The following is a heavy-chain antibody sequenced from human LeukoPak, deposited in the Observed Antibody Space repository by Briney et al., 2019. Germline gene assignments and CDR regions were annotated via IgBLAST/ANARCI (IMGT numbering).Heavy chain of an antibody. V-gene: IGHV4-34*01. CDR1: GGSFSGYY. CDR3: ARQGGRLSIDY. CDR2: INHSGST. J-gene: IGHJ4*02. Sequence: PSETLSLTCAVYGGSFSGYYWSWIRQPPGKGLEWIGEINHSGSTNYNPSLKSRVTISVDTSKNQFSLKLSSVTAADTAVYYCARQGGRLSIDYWGQGTLVTVSS. D-gene: IGHD1-26*01.